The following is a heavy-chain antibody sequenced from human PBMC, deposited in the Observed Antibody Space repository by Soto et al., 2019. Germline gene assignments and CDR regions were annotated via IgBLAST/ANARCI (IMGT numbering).Heavy chain of an antibody. CDR2: IYYSGCT. Sequence: SETLSLTCTVSGVSFSSSSYYWGWIRQPPGKGLEWIGSIYYSGCTYYNPSLKSRVTMSVDPSKNQFSLKLISVTAADTAVYYCARHWITMVRGVCHFDYWGQGTLVTVSS. CDR1: GVSFSSSSYY. J-gene: IGHJ4*02. D-gene: IGHD3-10*01. V-gene: IGHV4-39*01. CDR3: ARHWITMVRGVCHFDY.